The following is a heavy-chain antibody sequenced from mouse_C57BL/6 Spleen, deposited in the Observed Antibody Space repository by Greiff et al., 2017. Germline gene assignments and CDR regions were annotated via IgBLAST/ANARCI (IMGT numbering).Heavy chain of an antibody. V-gene: IGHV1-52*01. CDR3: ARGDYGSTYAMDY. J-gene: IGHJ4*01. D-gene: IGHD1-1*01. Sequence: QVHVKQPGAELVRPGSSVKLSCKASGYTFTSYWMHWVKQRPIQGLEWIGNIDPSDSETHYNQKFKDKATLTVDKSSSTAYMQLSSLTSEDSAVYYCARGDYGSTYAMDYWGQGTSVTVSS. CDR1: GYTFTSYW. CDR2: IDPSDSET.